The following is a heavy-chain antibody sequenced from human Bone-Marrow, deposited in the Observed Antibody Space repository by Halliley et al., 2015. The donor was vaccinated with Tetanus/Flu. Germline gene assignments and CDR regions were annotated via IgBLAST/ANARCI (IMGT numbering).Heavy chain of an antibody. J-gene: IGHJ4*02. CDR2: MYYSGTS. CDR3: ARVSTSAYYFDF. CDR1: GGPISGYQ. Sequence: TLSLTCIVSGGPISGYQWSWLRQPPGKGLEWIADMYYSGTSNYNPSPRNRVTMSFDTSKRQFSLRLESVTAADTAVYYCARVSTSAYYFDFWGRGTLVVVSS. D-gene: IGHD2-2*01. V-gene: IGHV4-59*01.